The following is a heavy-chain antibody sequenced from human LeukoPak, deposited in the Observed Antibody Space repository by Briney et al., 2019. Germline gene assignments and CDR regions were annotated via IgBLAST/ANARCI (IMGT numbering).Heavy chain of an antibody. D-gene: IGHD5-12*01. CDR1: GGSISSYY. Sequence: SETLSLTCSVSGGSISSYYWSWIRQPPGKGLEWIGYIYNSVRTNYNPSLKSRVTISVDMSKNQLSLKLSSVTAADTAVYFCVRDLVATIDHYYYGMDVWGQGTTVTVSS. J-gene: IGHJ6*02. CDR3: VRDLVATIDHYYYGMDV. V-gene: IGHV4-59*01. CDR2: IYNSVRT.